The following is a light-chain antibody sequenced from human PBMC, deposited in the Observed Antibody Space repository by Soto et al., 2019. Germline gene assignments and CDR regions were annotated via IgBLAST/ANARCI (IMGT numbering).Light chain of an antibody. CDR3: QQYGSSPGT. J-gene: IGKJ3*01. V-gene: IGKV3-20*01. CDR1: QSVRSY. Sequence: EIVLTQSPGTLSLSPGERATLSCRASQSVRSYLAWYLQKPGQAPRLLIYGATSRATGIPDRFSGSGSGTDFTLTISRLEPEDFAVYYCQQYGSSPGTFGPGTKVDIK. CDR2: GAT.